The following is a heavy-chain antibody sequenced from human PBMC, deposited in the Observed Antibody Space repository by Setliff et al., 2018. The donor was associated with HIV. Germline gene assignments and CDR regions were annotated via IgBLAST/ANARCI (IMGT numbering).Heavy chain of an antibody. V-gene: IGHV1-3*01. CDR1: GSTFSRYG. J-gene: IGHJ4*02. CDR2: INAGNGKT. CDR3: VIGSAARPFDY. D-gene: IGHD6-6*01. Sequence: ASVKVSCKASGSTFSRYGLHWVRQAPGQRLEWMGWINAGNGKTKYSQKFQSRVTITRDTSARKAYMELSSLRSEDTAVYYCVIGSAARPFDYWGQGTLVTVSS.